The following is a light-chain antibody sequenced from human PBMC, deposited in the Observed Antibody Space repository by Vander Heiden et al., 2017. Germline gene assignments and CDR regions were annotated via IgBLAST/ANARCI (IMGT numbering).Light chain of an antibody. CDR2: GAS. CDR3: QQYGTSPVT. CDR1: QSVNTNF. Sequence: IVLTQSPDTLSLSPGDRATLSCSASQSVNTNFLAWHQQKPGQAPRLLMSGASSRATGVPDRFSGSGSGTDFTLIISRLESEDCAVYFCQQYGTSPVTFGQGTRLELK. V-gene: IGKV3-20*01. J-gene: IGKJ5*01.